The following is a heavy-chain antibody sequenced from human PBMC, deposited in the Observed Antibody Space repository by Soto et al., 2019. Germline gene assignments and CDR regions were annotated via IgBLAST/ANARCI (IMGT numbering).Heavy chain of an antibody. CDR2: IWYDGSNK. J-gene: IGHJ4*02. V-gene: IGHV3-33*01. CDR1: GFTFSSYG. Sequence: QVQLVESGGGVVQPGRSLRLSCAASGFTFSSYGMHWVRQASGKGLEWVAVIWYDGSNKYYADSVKGRFTISRDNSKNTLYLQMNSLRAEDTAVYYCARETDYFDYWGQGTLVTVSS. CDR3: ARETDYFDY.